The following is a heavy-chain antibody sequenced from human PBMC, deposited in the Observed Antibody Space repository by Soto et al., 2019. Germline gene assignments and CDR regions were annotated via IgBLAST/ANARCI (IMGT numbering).Heavy chain of an antibody. CDR1: GGSISSGGYS. D-gene: IGHD4-17*01. Sequence: PSETLSLTCTVSGGSISSGGYSWSWIRQPPGKGLEWIGYIYHSGSTYYNPSLKSRVTISVDRSKNQFSLKLSSVTAADTAVYYCARVGPTVTVDYWGQGTLVTVSS. V-gene: IGHV4-30-2*01. CDR2: IYHSGST. CDR3: ARVGPTVTVDY. J-gene: IGHJ4*02.